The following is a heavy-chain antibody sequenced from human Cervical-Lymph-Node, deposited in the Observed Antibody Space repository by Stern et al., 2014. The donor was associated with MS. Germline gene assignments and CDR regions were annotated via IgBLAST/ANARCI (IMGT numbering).Heavy chain of an antibody. CDR3: ARTLAHSVSYYYLDS. D-gene: IGHD1-26*01. CDR2: ISGDSGYT. Sequence: VQLVESGGGLVKPGRSLTLSCEASGFTFSDSFMTWVRQAPGKGLEWVSSISGDSGYTKYADSVRGRFTISRDNARTSLFLRMTGLRADDTALYFCARTLAHSVSYYYLDSWGQGSLVTVS. V-gene: IGHV3-11*06. J-gene: IGHJ4*02. CDR1: GFTFSDSF.